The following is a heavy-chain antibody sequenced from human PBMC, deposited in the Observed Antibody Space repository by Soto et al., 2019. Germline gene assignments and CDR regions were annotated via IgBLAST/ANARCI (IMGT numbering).Heavy chain of an antibody. CDR2: ISSESRYI. CDR1: GFTLSNYA. J-gene: IGHJ6*02. V-gene: IGHV3-21*01. D-gene: IGHD2-15*01. CDR3: AIIKLVDFFFINVDVYDMDV. Sequence: PGGSLRLSCAASGFTLSNYAVNWVRQAPGKGLEWVSDISSESRYIYHGDSGKGRFTISRDNARNSVYLQMNSLRDEDTAVYYCAIIKLVDFFFINVDVYDMDVWGQGTPVTVSS.